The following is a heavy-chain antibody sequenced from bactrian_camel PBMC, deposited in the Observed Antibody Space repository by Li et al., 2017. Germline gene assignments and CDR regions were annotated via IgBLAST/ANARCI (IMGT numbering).Heavy chain of an antibody. CDR1: GFTFSSYA. Sequence: DVQLVESGGGLVQFGGSLRLSCNASGFTFSSYAMSWVRQAPGKGLEWISVINAGGTSTFYADSVKGRFTISRDNAMNTVHLQLNSLKTEDMALYFCAKGRGLYDEYNAWGQGTQVTVS. J-gene: IGHJ4*01. V-gene: IGHV3S40*01. CDR2: INAGGTST. CDR3: AKGRGLYDEYNA. D-gene: IGHD5*01.